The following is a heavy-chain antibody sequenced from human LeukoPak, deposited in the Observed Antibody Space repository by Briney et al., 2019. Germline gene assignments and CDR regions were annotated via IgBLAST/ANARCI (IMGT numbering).Heavy chain of an antibody. J-gene: IGHJ4*02. D-gene: IGHD1-26*01. CDR2: IYSGGST. Sequence: GGSLRLSCAASGFTVSSDYMSWVRQAPGKGLEWVSVIYSGGSTYYADSVKGRFTISRDTSKNTVYLQMNSLRVEDTAVYYCARALLAREGYFAYWGQGTLVTVSS. CDR1: GFTVSSDY. CDR3: ARALLAREGYFAY. V-gene: IGHV3-66*02.